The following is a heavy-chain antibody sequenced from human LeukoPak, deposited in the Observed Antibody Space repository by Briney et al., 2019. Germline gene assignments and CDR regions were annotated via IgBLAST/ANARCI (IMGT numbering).Heavy chain of an antibody. D-gene: IGHD6-19*01. CDR1: GLTFSNAW. V-gene: IGHV3-15*01. Sequence: TGGSLRLSCVVSGLTFSNAWMNWVRQAPGKGLEWVGRIKSKTDGGTTDYAAPVKGRFTISRDDAKNTLYLQINSLKTEDTAVYYCTTGWVAGSYYSDYWGQGTLVTVSS. CDR3: TTGWVAGSYYSDY. CDR2: IKSKTDGGTT. J-gene: IGHJ4*02.